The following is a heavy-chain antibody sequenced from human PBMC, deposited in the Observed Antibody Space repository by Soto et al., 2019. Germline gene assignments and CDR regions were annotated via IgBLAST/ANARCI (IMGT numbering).Heavy chain of an antibody. Sequence: GGSLRLSCAASGFTFSSYAMSWVRQAPGKGLEWVSYISSSGSTIYYADSVKGRFTISRDNAKNSLYLQMNSLRAEDTAVYYCARDIVLMLYARYYYGMGVWGQGTTVTVSS. CDR3: ARDIVLMLYARYYYGMGV. J-gene: IGHJ6*02. D-gene: IGHD2-8*01. V-gene: IGHV3-48*03. CDR2: ISSSGSTI. CDR1: GFTFSSYA.